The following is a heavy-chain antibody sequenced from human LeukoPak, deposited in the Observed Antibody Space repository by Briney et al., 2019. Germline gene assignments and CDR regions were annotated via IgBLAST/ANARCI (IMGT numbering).Heavy chain of an antibody. Sequence: GASVKVSCKASGYTFTSYGISWVRQAPGQGLEWMGWISAYNGNTNYAQKLQGRVTMTTDTSTSTTYMELRSLRSDDTAVYYCARGKGSYYVWGSYRHTGLNYFDYWGQGTLVTVSS. CDR1: GYTFTSYG. V-gene: IGHV1-18*01. CDR3: ARGKGSYYVWGSYRHTGLNYFDY. J-gene: IGHJ4*02. CDR2: ISAYNGNT. D-gene: IGHD3-16*02.